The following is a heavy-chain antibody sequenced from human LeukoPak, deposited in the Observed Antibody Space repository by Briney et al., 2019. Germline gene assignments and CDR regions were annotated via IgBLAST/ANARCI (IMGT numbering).Heavy chain of an antibody. D-gene: IGHD3-10*01. CDR2: MNHSGST. J-gene: IGHJ6*03. CDR3: ARLTKNDSGTHRFGKKKRGYMDV. CDR1: GGSFSGYY. V-gene: IGHV4-34*01. Sequence: PSETLSLTCAVYGGSFSGYYWSWIRQPPGKGLEWIGEMNHSGSTNYNPSLKSRVTISVDTSKNQFSLRLSSVTAADTAVYYCARLTKNDSGTHRFGKKKRGYMDVWGKGTTVTISS.